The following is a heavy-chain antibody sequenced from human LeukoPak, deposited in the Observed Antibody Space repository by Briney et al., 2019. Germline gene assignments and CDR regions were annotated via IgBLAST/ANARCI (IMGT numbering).Heavy chain of an antibody. Sequence: SETLSLTCTVSGGSIRSEDYYWSWVRQSPGKTLEWIGYMYHTGSSIYNPSFKSRVSISLDTSKNEFSLRLTFVTAADTAIYYCAADQGGSSHRHALEAWGQGTMVTVSS. J-gene: IGHJ3*01. CDR2: MYHTGSS. D-gene: IGHD1-26*01. CDR3: AADQGGSSHRHALEA. V-gene: IGHV4-61*08. CDR1: GGSIRSEDYY.